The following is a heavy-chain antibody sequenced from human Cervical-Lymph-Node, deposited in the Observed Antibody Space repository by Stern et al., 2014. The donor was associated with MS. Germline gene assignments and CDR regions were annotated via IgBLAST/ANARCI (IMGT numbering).Heavy chain of an antibody. CDR2: INPNSGGT. V-gene: IGHV1-2*04. J-gene: IGHJ3*01. D-gene: IGHD6-19*01. Sequence: QVQLGQSGAEVKKPGASVKVSCKASGYTFTDYYMHWVRQAPGQGLEWMGWINPNSGGTNYAQKFQGWVTMTRDTSLSTAYMDLSRLRSDDTAVYYCARGGRSSGWSPPDAFDLWGQGTMVTVSS. CDR1: GYTFTDYY. CDR3: ARGGRSSGWSPPDAFDL.